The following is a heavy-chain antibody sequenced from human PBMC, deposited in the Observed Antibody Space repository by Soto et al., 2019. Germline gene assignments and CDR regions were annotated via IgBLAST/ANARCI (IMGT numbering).Heavy chain of an antibody. J-gene: IGHJ6*02. V-gene: IGHV3-30-3*01. Sequence: GGSLRLSCAASGFTFSSYAMHWVRQAPGKGLEWVAVISYDGSNKYYADSVKGRFTISRDNSKNTLYLQMNSLRAEDTGVYYCARDFGEVVAATRRAAAYYYYGMDVWGQGTTVTVSS. CDR1: GFTFSSYA. CDR2: ISYDGSNK. D-gene: IGHD2-15*01. CDR3: ARDFGEVVAATRRAAAYYYYGMDV.